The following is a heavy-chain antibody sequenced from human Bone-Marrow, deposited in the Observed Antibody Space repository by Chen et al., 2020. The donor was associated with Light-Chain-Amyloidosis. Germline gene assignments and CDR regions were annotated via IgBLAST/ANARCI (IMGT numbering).Heavy chain of an antibody. V-gene: IGHV3-33*01. Sequence: QVQLVESGGGVVQPGRSLRLSCATSGFIFNACDMHWVRQVPGKGLQWVAVIWYDDSNQVYADSVKGRFTISRDNSKDTLFLQMHSLRSEDTGIYYCVRDHSSSWVFDSWGQGSLVTVSS. CDR2: IWYDDSNQ. CDR3: VRDHSSSWVFDS. D-gene: IGHD6-13*01. J-gene: IGHJ4*02. CDR1: GFIFNACD.